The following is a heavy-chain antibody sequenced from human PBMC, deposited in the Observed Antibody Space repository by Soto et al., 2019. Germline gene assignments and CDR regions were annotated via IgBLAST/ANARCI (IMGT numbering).Heavy chain of an antibody. Sequence: QITLKESGPTLVKPTQTLTLTCTFSGFSLSTSGVGVGWIRQPPGKALEWLALIYWDADKRYSPSLKSRLTITKDTSKNQVVLTMTNMDPVDTATYYCAHAIAVAGYFDYWGQGTLVTVSS. CDR1: GFSLSTSGVG. D-gene: IGHD6-19*01. V-gene: IGHV2-5*02. CDR2: IYWDADK. CDR3: AHAIAVAGYFDY. J-gene: IGHJ4*02.